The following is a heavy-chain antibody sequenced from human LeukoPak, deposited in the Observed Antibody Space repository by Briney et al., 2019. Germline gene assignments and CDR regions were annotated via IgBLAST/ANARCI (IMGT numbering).Heavy chain of an antibody. Sequence: GGSLRLSCAASGFIFREYAMTWVRQAPGKGLEWVSSTASDYTTYADSVKGRSTISRDNTKNTLYLQMDSLRGDDTALYHCARDPNGDYIGAFDNWGQGTMVTVSS. J-gene: IGHJ3*02. CDR1: GFIFREYA. CDR2: TASDYTT. V-gene: IGHV3-23*01. CDR3: ARDPNGDYIGAFDN. D-gene: IGHD4-17*01.